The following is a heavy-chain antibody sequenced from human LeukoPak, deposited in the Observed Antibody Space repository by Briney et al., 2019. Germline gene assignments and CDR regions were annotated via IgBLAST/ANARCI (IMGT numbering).Heavy chain of an antibody. CDR1: GFTFRNYG. V-gene: IGHV3-33*01. CDR2: IWYDGGKK. D-gene: IGHD5-24*01. J-gene: IGHJ5*02. Sequence: GGSLRLSCAASGFTFRNYGMHWVRQAPGEGLEWVAVIWYDGGKKHYVDSVEGRFTISRDNSKNILYLEMSSLRAEDTAVYYCVRGSGGDGCKHWGDSWGQGTLVIVSS. CDR3: VRGSGGDGCKHWGDS.